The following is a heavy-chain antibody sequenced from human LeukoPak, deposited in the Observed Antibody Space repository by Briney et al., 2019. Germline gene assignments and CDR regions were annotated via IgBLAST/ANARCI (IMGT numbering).Heavy chain of an antibody. D-gene: IGHD3-22*01. J-gene: IGHJ6*03. CDR1: GGTFSSYA. CDR3: ARDQSIDVVITTPEWYYYYMDV. V-gene: IGHV1-69*13. Sequence: SVKVSCKASGGTFSSYAISWVRQAPGQGLEWMGGVIPIFGTANYAQKFQGRVTITADESTSTAYMELSSLRSEDTAVYYCARDQSIDVVITTPEWYYYYMDVWGKGTTVTVSS. CDR2: VIPIFGTA.